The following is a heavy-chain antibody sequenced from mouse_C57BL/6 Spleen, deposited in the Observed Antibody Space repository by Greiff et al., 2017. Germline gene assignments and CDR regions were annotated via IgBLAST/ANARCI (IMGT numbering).Heavy chain of an antibody. D-gene: IGHD1-1*01. J-gene: IGHJ2*01. CDR1: GYTFTDYN. Sequence: EVKLQQSGPELVKPGASVKMSCKASGYTFTDYNMHWVKQSHGKSLEWIGYINPNNGGTSYNQKFKGKATLTVNKSSSTAYMELRSLTSEDSAVYYCARDYGSSYGDYWGQGTTLTVSS. CDR3: ARDYGSSYGDY. CDR2: INPNNGGT. V-gene: IGHV1-22*01.